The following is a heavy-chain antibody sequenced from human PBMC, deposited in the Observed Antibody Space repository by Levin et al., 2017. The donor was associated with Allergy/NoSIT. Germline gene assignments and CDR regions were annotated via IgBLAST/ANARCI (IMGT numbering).Heavy chain of an antibody. J-gene: IGHJ4*02. CDR2: ISYDGSNK. V-gene: IGHV3-30*03. CDR3: ASEMGVNWNDVGEGGAEK. D-gene: IGHD1-20*01. CDR1: GFTFSTYG. Sequence: GESLKISCAASGFTFSTYGMHWVRQAPGKGLEWVAVISYDGSNKYYTDSVKGRSTISRDNSKNTLYLQMNSLRAEDTAVYYCASEMGVNWNDVGEGGAEKWGQGTRVTVSS.